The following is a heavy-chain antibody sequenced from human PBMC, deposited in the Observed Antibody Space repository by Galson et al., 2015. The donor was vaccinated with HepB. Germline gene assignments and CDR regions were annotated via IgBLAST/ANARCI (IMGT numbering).Heavy chain of an antibody. V-gene: IGHV1-69*01. Sequence: RQAPGQGLEWMGGVLPVFDTPIYAQKFQDRVTITADESTSTVYMELSRLRSDDTAVYYCARDRHNYYDSHGYLGSFDIWGQGTLVTVSS. CDR2: VLPVFDTP. CDR3: ARDRHNYYDSHGYLGSFDI. J-gene: IGHJ4*02. D-gene: IGHD3-22*01.